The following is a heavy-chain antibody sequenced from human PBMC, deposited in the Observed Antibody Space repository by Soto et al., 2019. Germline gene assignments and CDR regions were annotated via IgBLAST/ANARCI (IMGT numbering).Heavy chain of an antibody. CDR3: ARGGSVSYDYYYYYLKYF. CDR1: GFTFSSYG. J-gene: IGHJ6*01. D-gene: IGHD1-26*01. CDR2: IWYDGSNK. Sequence: GGSLRLSCAASGFTFSSYGMHWVRQAPDKGLEWVAVIWYDGSNKYYADSVKGRFTISRDNSKNTLYLQMNSLRAEDTAVYYCARGGSVSYDYYYYYLKYFRAQRSTVTVSS. V-gene: IGHV3-33*01.